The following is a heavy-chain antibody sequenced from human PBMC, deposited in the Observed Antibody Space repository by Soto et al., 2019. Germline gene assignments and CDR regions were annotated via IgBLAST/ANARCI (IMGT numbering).Heavy chain of an antibody. V-gene: IGHV3-7*01. CDR3: ASDHK. CDR2: INQAGSQS. J-gene: IGHJ4*02. Sequence: PGGSLRLSCATSGFTFSNSDWWLSWVRQAPGKGLEWVANINQAGSQSYYADSVKGRFTISRDRANNSLNLQMNSLRVEDTADYYCASDHKWGQGTLVTVSS. CDR1: GFTFSNSDWW.